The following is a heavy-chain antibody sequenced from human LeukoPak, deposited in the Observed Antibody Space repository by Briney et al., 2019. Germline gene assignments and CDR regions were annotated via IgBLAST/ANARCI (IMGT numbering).Heavy chain of an antibody. D-gene: IGHD4-11*01. Sequence: SETLSLTCTVSGGSISSSSYYWGWIRQPPGKGLEWIGEINHSGSTNYNPSLKSRVTISVDTSKNQFSLKLSSVTAADTAVYYCARDGPPGPYTTVTPGLYGMDVWGQGTTVTVSS. V-gene: IGHV4-39*07. CDR2: INHSGST. CDR3: ARDGPPGPYTTVTPGLYGMDV. J-gene: IGHJ6*02. CDR1: GGSISSSSYY.